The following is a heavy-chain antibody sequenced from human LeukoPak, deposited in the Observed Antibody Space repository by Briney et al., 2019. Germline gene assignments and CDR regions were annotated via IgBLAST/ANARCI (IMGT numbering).Heavy chain of an antibody. CDR1: GFTFSSYW. V-gene: IGHV3-7*01. CDR2: IKQDGSEK. Sequence: GGSLRLSCAASGFTFSSYWMSWVRQAPGKGLEWVANIKQDGSEKYYVDSVKGRFTISRDNAKNSLYLQMNSLRAEDTAVYYCGGPHCSSTSCYMGGYWGQGTLVTVSS. D-gene: IGHD2-2*02. CDR3: GGPHCSSTSCYMGGY. J-gene: IGHJ4*02.